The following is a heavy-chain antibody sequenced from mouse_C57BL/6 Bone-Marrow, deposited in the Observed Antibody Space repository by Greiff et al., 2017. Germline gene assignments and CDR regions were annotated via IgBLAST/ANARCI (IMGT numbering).Heavy chain of an antibody. CDR1: GYSITSGYY. V-gene: IGHV3-6*01. Sequence: EVQLVESGPGLVKPSQSLSLTCSVTGYSITSGYYWNWIRQFPGNKLEWMGYISYDGSNNYNPSLKNRISITRDTSKNQFFLKLNSVTTEDTATYYCARPHYSNYVGYWYFDVWGTGTTVTVSS. J-gene: IGHJ1*03. CDR2: ISYDGSN. CDR3: ARPHYSNYVGYWYFDV. D-gene: IGHD2-5*01.